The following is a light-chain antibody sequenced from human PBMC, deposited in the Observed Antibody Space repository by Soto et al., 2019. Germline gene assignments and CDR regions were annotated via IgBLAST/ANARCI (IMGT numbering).Light chain of an antibody. CDR3: SSYAGFNNYVV. CDR2: EVT. CDR1: SSDVGGYNY. Sequence: QFALTQPPSASGSPGQSVTISCTGTSSDVGGYNYVSWYQQYPGKAPKLMIYEVTKRPSGVPDRFSGSKSGNTASLTVSGLQAEDEADYYCSSYAGFNNYVVFGGGTKLTVL. V-gene: IGLV2-8*01. J-gene: IGLJ2*01.